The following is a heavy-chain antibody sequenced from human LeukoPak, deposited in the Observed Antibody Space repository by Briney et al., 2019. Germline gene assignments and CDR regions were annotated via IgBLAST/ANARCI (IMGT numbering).Heavy chain of an antibody. CDR2: IKNDGIIT. Sequence: GGSLRLSCAASGFTFSSYWMNWVRQAPGKGLVWVSRIKNDGIITNYADSVKGRFTISRDNAKNSLYLQMNSLRAEDTAVYYCARDISRLAAMGAFDYWGQGTLVTVSS. CDR3: ARDISRLAAMGAFDY. V-gene: IGHV3-74*01. D-gene: IGHD2-2*01. CDR1: GFTFSSYW. J-gene: IGHJ4*02.